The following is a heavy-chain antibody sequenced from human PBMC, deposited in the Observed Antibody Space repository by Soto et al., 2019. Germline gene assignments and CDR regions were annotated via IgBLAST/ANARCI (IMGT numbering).Heavy chain of an antibody. J-gene: IGHJ6*02. Sequence: EVQLLESGGGLGQPGGSLRLSCAASGFTFSSYAMTWVRQAPGQGLEWVASISGSGGTTNYANSVKGRFTISRHNSKNTAYLQMNSLRAEDTAVYYCAKDSGISIDVHRYLHYYGMDGWGQGTTVTVSS. CDR3: AKDSGISIDVHRYLHYYGMDG. CDR2: ISGSGGTT. V-gene: IGHV3-23*01. D-gene: IGHD2-15*01. CDR1: GFTFSSYA.